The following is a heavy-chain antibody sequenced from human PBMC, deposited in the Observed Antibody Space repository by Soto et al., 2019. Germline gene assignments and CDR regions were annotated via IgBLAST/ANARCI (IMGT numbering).Heavy chain of an antibody. CDR3: ARDGGSAAGGYYYYYYGMDV. D-gene: IGHD6-13*01. CDR1: GFTFSSYG. Sequence: QVQLVESGGGVVQPGRSLRLSCAASGFTFSSYGMHWVRQAPGKGLEWVAVIWYDGSNKYYADSVKGRFTISRDNSKNTLYLQTNSLRAEDTAVYYCARDGGSAAGGYYYYYYGMDVWGQGTTVTVSS. J-gene: IGHJ6*02. CDR2: IWYDGSNK. V-gene: IGHV3-33*01.